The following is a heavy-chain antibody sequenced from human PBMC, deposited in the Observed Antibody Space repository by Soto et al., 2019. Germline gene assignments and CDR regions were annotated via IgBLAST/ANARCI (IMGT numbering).Heavy chain of an antibody. Sequence: QVHLVESGGGVVQPGRSLRLSCAASGFTFSNNGMHWVRQAPGKGLEWMGVISYEGSEKYYAGSVKGRFTISRDNSKNTLYLQRDTLRDEDTAIYYCVKDKGAAAGFDYWGQGIVVTVSS. CDR1: GFTFSNNG. CDR2: ISYEGSEK. J-gene: IGHJ4*02. D-gene: IGHD6-13*01. V-gene: IGHV3-30*18. CDR3: VKDKGAAAGFDY.